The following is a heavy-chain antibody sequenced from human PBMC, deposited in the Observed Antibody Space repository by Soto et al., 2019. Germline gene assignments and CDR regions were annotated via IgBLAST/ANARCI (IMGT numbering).Heavy chain of an antibody. D-gene: IGHD4-17*01. Sequence: SQTLSITCTVAVGSLSGSTYYRCWIRQPPGLGLEWIGSSYYSGSTYYNPSLKSRVTISVDTSKNQCSLKLSSVTAADTAVYSCARRVHDSGDYSHPRMDVGGQGTT. CDR2: SYYSGST. CDR3: ARRVHDSGDYSHPRMDV. V-gene: IGHV4-39*01. J-gene: IGHJ6*02. CDR1: VGSLSGSTYY.